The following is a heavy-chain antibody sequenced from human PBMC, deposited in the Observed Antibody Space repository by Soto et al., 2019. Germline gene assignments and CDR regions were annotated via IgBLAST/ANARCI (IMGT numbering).Heavy chain of an antibody. Sequence: GASVKVSRKASGFTFTSSAVQWVRQARGQRLEWIGWIVVGSGNTNYAQKFQERVTITRDMSTSTAYMELSSLRSEDTAVYYCAADGVIYYGMDVWGQGTTVTVSS. V-gene: IGHV1-58*01. J-gene: IGHJ6*02. CDR3: AADGVIYYGMDV. CDR2: IVVGSGNT. CDR1: GFTFTSSA.